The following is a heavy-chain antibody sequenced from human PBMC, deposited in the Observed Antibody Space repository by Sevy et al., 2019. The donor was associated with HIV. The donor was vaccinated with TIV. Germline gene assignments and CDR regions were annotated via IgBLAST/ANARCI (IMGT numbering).Heavy chain of an antibody. D-gene: IGHD6-19*01. Sequence: SETLSLTCTVSTGYINNYYWTWVRQSPGKGLEWIGYIYYRGNTKYNPSLESRVSMSIDTNKEQFSLTLTSVTGSDSAIYYCARAEYGHSRGWYSWLHAWGQGILVTVSS. J-gene: IGHJ5*02. CDR1: TGYINNYY. CDR2: IYYRGNT. V-gene: IGHV4-59*01. CDR3: ARAEYGHSRGWYSWLHA.